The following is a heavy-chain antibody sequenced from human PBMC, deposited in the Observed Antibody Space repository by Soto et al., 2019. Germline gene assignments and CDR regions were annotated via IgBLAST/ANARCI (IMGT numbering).Heavy chain of an antibody. CDR2: INPNSGGT. CDR3: ARDPQARYYYGMDV. J-gene: IGHJ6*02. CDR1: GYTFTGYY. V-gene: IGHV1-2*02. Sequence: VASVKVSCKASGYTFTGYYMHWVRQAPGQGLEWMGWINPNSGGTNYAQKFQGRVTMTRDTSISTAYMELSRLRSDDTAVYYCARDPQARYYYGMDVWGQGTTVTVSS.